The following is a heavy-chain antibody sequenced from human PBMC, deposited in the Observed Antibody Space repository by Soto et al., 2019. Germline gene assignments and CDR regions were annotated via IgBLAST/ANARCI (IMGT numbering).Heavy chain of an antibody. V-gene: IGHV4-34*01. CDR3: ARDPGYSYGNT. CDR2: INHSGST. CDR1: GGSFSGYY. Sequence: SETLSLTCAVHGGSFSGYYWSWIRQPPGKGLEWIGEINHSGSTNYNPSLKSRVTISVDTSASTAYMELSSLRSEDTAVYYCARDPGYSYGNTWGQGTLVTVSS. D-gene: IGHD5-18*01. J-gene: IGHJ5*02.